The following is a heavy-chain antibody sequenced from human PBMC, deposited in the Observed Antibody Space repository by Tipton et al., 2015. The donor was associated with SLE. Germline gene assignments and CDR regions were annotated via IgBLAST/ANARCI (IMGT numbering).Heavy chain of an antibody. CDR3: ARDSNFNSGYAFDI. D-gene: IGHD3-22*01. Sequence: TLSLTCTVSGGSISSRDYYWAWIRQPPGKGLEWIGYIYYSGRTNYNPSLKSRVTISVDTSNNQFSLNLSSVTAADTAVYYCARDSNFNSGYAFDIWGQGTKVTVSS. J-gene: IGHJ3*02. CDR2: IYYSGRT. CDR1: GGSISSRDYY. V-gene: IGHV4-61*08.